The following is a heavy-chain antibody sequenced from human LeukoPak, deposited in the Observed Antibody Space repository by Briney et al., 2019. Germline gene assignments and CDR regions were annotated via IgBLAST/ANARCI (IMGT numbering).Heavy chain of an antibody. CDR1: GGSISSYY. D-gene: IGHD4-23*01. CDR3: ARAPLRWEFDY. CDR2: IYYSGST. Sequence: SETLSLTCTVSGGSISSYYWSWIRQPPGKGLEWIGYIYYSGSTNYNPSLKSRVTLSVDTSKNQFSLKLSSVTAADTAVYYCARAPLRWEFDYWGQGTLVTVSS. J-gene: IGHJ4*02. V-gene: IGHV4-59*01.